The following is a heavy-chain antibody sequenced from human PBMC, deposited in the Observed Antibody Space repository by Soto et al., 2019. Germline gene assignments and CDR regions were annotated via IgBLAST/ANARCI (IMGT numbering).Heavy chain of an antibody. CDR3: ARGNSSGWYVPFDY. D-gene: IGHD6-19*01. CDR2: INPNSGGT. CDR1: GYTFTGYY. Sequence: VASVKVSCKASGYTFTGYYMHWVRQAPGQGLEWMGWINPNSGGTNYAQKFQGWVTMTRDTSISTAYMELSRLRSDDTAVYYCARGNSSGWYVPFDYWGQGTLVTVSS. J-gene: IGHJ4*02. V-gene: IGHV1-2*04.